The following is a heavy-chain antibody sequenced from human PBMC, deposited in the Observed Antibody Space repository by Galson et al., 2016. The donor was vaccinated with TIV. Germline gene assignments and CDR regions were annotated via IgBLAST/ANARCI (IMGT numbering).Heavy chain of an antibody. CDR3: ARVPAQGGVRGVTDY. CDR1: GFTFNHYT. J-gene: IGHJ4*02. D-gene: IGHD3-10*01. V-gene: IGHV3-21*01. CDR2: ISPGSSYI. Sequence: LRLSCAASGFTFNHYTMNWVRQAPGKGLEWVPSISPGSSYIYYADSVKGRFTFSRDNAKNSLYLQMNSLRAEDTAVYYCARVPAQGGVRGVTDYWGQGTLVTVSS.